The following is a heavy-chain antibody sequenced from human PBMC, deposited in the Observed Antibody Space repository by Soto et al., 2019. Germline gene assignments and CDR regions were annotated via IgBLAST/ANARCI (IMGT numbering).Heavy chain of an antibody. CDR2: VYYSGDS. CDR3: ARKVSVVLPAATRGHFDY. V-gene: IGHV4-39*01. D-gene: IGHD2-2*01. Sequence: PETLSLTCTVSDDSIWDSTYYWRWIRQPPGKGPEWIGNVYYSGDSYYNPSLKSRVTISVDTSKNQFSLKLTSVTAADTAVYYCARKVSVVLPAATRGHFDYWGLGTLVTVSS. CDR1: DDSIWDSTYY. J-gene: IGHJ4*02.